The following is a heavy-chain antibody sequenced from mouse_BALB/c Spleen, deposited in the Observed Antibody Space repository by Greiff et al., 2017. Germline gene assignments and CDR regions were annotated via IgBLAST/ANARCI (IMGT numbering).Heavy chain of an antibody. CDR3: ARGNFYDGYLDYYAMDY. V-gene: IGHV3-6*02. CDR2: ISYDGSN. D-gene: IGHD2-3*01. J-gene: IGHJ4*01. CDR1: GYSITSGYY. Sequence: EVQLVESGPGLVKPSQSLSLTCSVTGYSITSGYYWNWIRQFPGNKLEWMGYISYDGSNNYNPSLKNRISITRDTSKNQFFLKLNSVTTEDTATYYCARGNFYDGYLDYYAMDYWGQGTSVTVSS.